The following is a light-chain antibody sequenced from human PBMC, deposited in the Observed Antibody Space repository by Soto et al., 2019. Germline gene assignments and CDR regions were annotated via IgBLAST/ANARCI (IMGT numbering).Light chain of an antibody. J-gene: IGKJ1*01. CDR2: GAS. CDR3: QQYADTPKT. Sequence: EIVLTQSPGSLSLSPGDRATLSCRASQSVKTDLAWYQQKPGQAPRLLIYGASSRATGIPDRFRGSGSGTDFILTISRLEPADSAVYHCQQYADTPKTFGQGTKVEIK. CDR1: QSVKTD. V-gene: IGKV3-20*01.